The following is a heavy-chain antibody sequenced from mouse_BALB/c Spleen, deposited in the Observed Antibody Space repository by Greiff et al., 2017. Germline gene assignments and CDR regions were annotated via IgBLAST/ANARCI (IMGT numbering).Heavy chain of an antibody. CDR1: GFTFSDYY. CDR3: ARDEEGGFDY. Sequence: EVHLVESGGGLVKPGGSLKLSCAASGFTFSDYYMYWVRQTPEKRLEWVATISDGGSYTYYPDSVKGRFTISRDNAKNNLYLQMSSLKSEDTAMYYCARDEEGGFDYWGQGTTLTVSS. D-gene: IGHD1-1*02. V-gene: IGHV5-4*02. J-gene: IGHJ2*01. CDR2: ISDGGSYT.